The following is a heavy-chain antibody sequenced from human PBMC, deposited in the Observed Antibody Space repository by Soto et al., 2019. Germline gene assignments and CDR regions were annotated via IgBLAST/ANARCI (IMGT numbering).Heavy chain of an antibody. V-gene: IGHV4-34*01. D-gene: IGHD2-8*01. Sequence: QVQLQQWGAGLLKPSETLSLTCAVYGGSFSGYYWSWIRQPPGKGLEWIGEINHSGSTNYNPSLKSRVTISVDTSKNQFSLKLSSVTAADTAVYYCARGRSVNKGVFPVFDVRGQGTTVTVSS. CDR1: GGSFSGYY. CDR3: ARGRSVNKGVFPVFDV. J-gene: IGHJ6*02. CDR2: INHSGST.